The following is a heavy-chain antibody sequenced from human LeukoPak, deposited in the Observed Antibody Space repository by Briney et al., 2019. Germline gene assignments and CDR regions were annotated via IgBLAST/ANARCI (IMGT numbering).Heavy chain of an antibody. Sequence: GGSLRLSCAASGFTFSIYRMSWVRQAPGKGLEWVSSLSGSSSYIYYADSLQGRFTISRDNAKNSLYLQMSSLRAEDTALYFCARESEYYGSGSYYINDYWGQGTLVTVSS. CDR1: GFTFSIYR. CDR3: ARESEYYGSGSYYINDY. J-gene: IGHJ4*02. V-gene: IGHV3-21*01. D-gene: IGHD3-10*01. CDR2: LSGSSSYI.